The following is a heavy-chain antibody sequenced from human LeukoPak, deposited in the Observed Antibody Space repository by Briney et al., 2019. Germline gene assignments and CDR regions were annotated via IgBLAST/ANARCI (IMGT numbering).Heavy chain of an antibody. CDR1: GGSFSGYY. V-gene: IGHV4-34*01. Sequence: PSETLSLTCAVYGGSFSGYYWSWIRQPPGKGLEWIGEINHSGSTNYNPSLKSRVTISVDTSKNQFSLKLSPVTAADTAVYYCARGRIAAAGTGPYYYYGMDVWGQGTTVTVSS. J-gene: IGHJ6*02. CDR2: INHSGST. CDR3: ARGRIAAAGTGPYYYYGMDV. D-gene: IGHD6-13*01.